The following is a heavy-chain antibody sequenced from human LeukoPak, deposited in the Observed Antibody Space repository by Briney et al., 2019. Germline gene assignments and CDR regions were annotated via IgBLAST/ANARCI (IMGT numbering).Heavy chain of an antibody. Sequence: ASVKVSCKASGGTFSSYAISWVRQAPGQGLEWLAYMNPNSGRTVLAQNFRGRLTITRTTSMSTAYMELSNLRSQDTAVYYCARADSPGASFHYWGQGTLVTVSS. CDR2: MNPNSGRT. CDR1: GGTFSSYA. D-gene: IGHD1-26*01. CDR3: ARADSPGASFHY. J-gene: IGHJ4*02. V-gene: IGHV1-8*03.